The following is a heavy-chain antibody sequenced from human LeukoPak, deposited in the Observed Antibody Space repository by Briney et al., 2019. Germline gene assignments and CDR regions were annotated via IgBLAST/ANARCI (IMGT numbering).Heavy chain of an antibody. CDR3: ARVAGSIVY. J-gene: IGHJ4*02. CDR2: MYPNSGYT. Sequence: ASVTVSCKSSGYTFTTYDINWVRQATGQGLEWMGWMYPNSGYTGYAQKFQVRVTITRDTSISAAYMELSSLRSEDTAVYYCARVAGSIVYWGEGTLVTVSS. CDR1: GYTFTTYD. V-gene: IGHV1-8*03. D-gene: IGHD6-19*01.